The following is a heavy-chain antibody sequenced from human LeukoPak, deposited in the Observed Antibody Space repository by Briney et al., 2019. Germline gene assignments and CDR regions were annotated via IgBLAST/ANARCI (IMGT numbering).Heavy chain of an antibody. D-gene: IGHD1-26*01. V-gene: IGHV3-48*02. J-gene: IGHJ4*02. Sequence: GGSLRLSCAASGFTFSSYSMNWVRQAPGKGLEWVSYISSSSSTIYYADSVKGRFTISRDNAKNSLYLQMNSLRDEDTAVYYCARGSQWELLPVLDYWGQGTLVTVSS. CDR1: GFTFSSYS. CDR3: ARGSQWELLPVLDY. CDR2: ISSSSSTI.